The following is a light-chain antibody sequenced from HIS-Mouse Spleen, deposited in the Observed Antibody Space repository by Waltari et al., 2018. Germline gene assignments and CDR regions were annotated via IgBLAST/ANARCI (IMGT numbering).Light chain of an antibody. CDR2: EDN. Sequence: SYELTQPPSVSGSPGQTARITCSVEAFPKKYAKWYQQKSGPAPVLVIYEDNKRPTGIPKRFSGSSSGTMATLTISGAQVEDEADYYCYSTDSSGNHRVFGGGTKLTVL. CDR1: AFPKKY. CDR3: YSTDSSGNHRV. V-gene: IGLV3-10*01. J-gene: IGLJ2*01.